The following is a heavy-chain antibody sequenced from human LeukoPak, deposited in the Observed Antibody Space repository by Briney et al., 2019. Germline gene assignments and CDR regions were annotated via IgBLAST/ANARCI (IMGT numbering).Heavy chain of an antibody. CDR1: GYTFTSYA. V-gene: IGHV1-69*04. Sequence: SVKVSCKASGYTFTSYAMHWVRQAPGQRLEWMGRIIPILGIANYAQKFQGRVTITADKSTSTAYMELSSLRSEDTAVYYCAVIVATIREGATTVDYWGQGTLVTVSS. CDR2: IIPILGIA. J-gene: IGHJ4*02. D-gene: IGHD5-12*01. CDR3: AVIVATIREGATTVDY.